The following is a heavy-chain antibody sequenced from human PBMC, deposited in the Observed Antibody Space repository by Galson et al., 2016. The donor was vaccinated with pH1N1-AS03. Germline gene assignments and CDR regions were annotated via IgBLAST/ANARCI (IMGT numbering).Heavy chain of an antibody. V-gene: IGHV3-53*01. CDR3: ARDTDHYGMDV. J-gene: IGHJ6*02. CDR1: GFTVSTNY. CDR2: IYAGGDT. Sequence: SLRLSCAASGFTVSTNYMTWVRQAPGKGLEWISVIYAGGDTHYADSVKGRFTISNDNYKNTVYLQMNSLRAEDTAVYYCARDTDHYGMDVWGQGTTVTVSS.